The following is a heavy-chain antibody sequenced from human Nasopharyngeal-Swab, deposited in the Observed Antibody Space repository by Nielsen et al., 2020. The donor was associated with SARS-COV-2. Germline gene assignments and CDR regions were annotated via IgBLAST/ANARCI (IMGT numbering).Heavy chain of an antibody. CDR2: IWYDVSNK. CDR1: GFTFSSYG. D-gene: IGHD6-19*01. CDR3: ARGDRIAVAGTFSIKDYYYGMDV. V-gene: IGHV3-33*01. Sequence: GESLKISFAASGFTFSSYGLHWFRQAPGKGLDWVAVIWYDVSNKYYADSVKGRFTISRDNAKNSLYLQMNSLRVEDTAVYYCARGDRIAVAGTFSIKDYYYGMDVWGQGTTVTVSS. J-gene: IGHJ6*02.